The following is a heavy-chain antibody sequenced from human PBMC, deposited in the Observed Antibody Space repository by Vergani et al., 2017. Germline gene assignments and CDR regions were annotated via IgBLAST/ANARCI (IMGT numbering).Heavy chain of an antibody. CDR3: AKSTIQLWEVFDY. D-gene: IGHD5-18*01. J-gene: IGHJ4*02. Sequence: EVQLLESGGGLVQPGGSLRLSCAASGFTFSSYAMSWVRQAPGKGLEWVSTISGSGGNTYYADSVKGRFTISRDNSKNTLYLQMSSLRAEDTALYYCAKSTIQLWEVFDYWGQGTLVTVSS. V-gene: IGHV3-23*01. CDR1: GFTFSSYA. CDR2: ISGSGGNT.